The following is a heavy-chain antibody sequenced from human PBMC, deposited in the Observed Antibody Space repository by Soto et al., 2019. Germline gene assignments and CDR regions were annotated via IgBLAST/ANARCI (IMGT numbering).Heavy chain of an antibody. Sequence: SETLSLTCAVSGGSISSSNWWSWVRQPPGKGLEWIGEIYHSGSTNYNPSLKSRVTISVDKSKNQFSLKLSSVTAADTAVYYCASLGGATPNYFDYWGQGTLVTVYS. J-gene: IGHJ4*02. CDR2: IYHSGST. D-gene: IGHD1-26*01. CDR3: ASLGGATPNYFDY. V-gene: IGHV4-4*02. CDR1: GGSISSSNW.